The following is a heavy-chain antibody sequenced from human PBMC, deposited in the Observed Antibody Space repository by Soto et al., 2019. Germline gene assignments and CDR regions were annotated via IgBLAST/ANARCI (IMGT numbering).Heavy chain of an antibody. D-gene: IGHD6-19*01. V-gene: IGHV3-30-3*01. J-gene: IGHJ4*02. CDR1: GFTFSSYA. Sequence: QVQLVESGGGGVQPGRSLRLSCAASGFTFSSYAMHWVRQAPGKGLEWVALISYDGSNKYYVDSVMGRFTISRDNSKSTLFLQMNSLRAEDTAVYYCARAAGEQWLMRYYFEFWGQGTLVTVSS. CDR2: ISYDGSNK. CDR3: ARAAGEQWLMRYYFEF.